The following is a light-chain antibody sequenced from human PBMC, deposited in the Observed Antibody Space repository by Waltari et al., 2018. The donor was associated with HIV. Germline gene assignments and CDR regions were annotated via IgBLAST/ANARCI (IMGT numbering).Light chain of an antibody. CDR1: QNIRSS. J-gene: IGKJ2*01. CDR3: QETHSLLDV. Sequence: DIQMTQSPSSLSASVGDRVTITCRASQNIRSSLAWYQQKPGKVPKVLMYASSTLERGVSSRFSGSGSGTEFTLIISNLQPEDSATYFCQETHSLLDVFGQGSKLEIK. CDR2: ASS. V-gene: IGKV1-39*01.